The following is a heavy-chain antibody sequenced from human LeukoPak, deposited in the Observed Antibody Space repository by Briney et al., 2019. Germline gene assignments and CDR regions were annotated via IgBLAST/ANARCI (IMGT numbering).Heavy chain of an antibody. CDR3: AKLTVVDY. V-gene: IGHV3-23*01. J-gene: IGHJ4*02. Sequence: GPLKLSFPASGFPFSIYAMNWVRPAPGKGLEWISTVSASGGSTYYIASIKGRFTISRDNSKNTLYLQMNSLRADDTAVYYCAKLTVVDYWGQGTLVTVSS. D-gene: IGHD4-23*01. CDR2: VSASGGST. CDR1: GFPFSIYA.